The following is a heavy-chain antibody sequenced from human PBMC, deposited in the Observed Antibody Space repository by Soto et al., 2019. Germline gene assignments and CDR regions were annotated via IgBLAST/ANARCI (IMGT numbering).Heavy chain of an antibody. D-gene: IGHD2-8*01. CDR2: ISYDGSNK. V-gene: IGHV3-30-3*01. CDR3: ARGGEMANRVCMSSIGDAFDI. Sequence: SCVASVPTSRSYAMHWVRQAAGKGLEVVAVISYDGSNKYYADSVKGRFTISRDNSKNTLYLQMNSLRAEDTAVYYCARGGEMANRVCMSSIGDAFDIWDPGTMETVS. J-gene: IGHJ3*02. CDR1: VPTSRSYA.